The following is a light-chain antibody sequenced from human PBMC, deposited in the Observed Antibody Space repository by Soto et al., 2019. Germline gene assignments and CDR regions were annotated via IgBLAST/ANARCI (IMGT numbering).Light chain of an antibody. CDR2: DAS. V-gene: IGKV3-11*01. Sequence: IVLTQSPATLSLSLGERATLSCRASQSVSSYLAWYQHKPGQAPRLLIYDASNRATGIPARFSGSGSGTDFTLTISSLEPEDFAVYYCQQGSNWPPRTFGQGTKVDIK. CDR1: QSVSSY. CDR3: QQGSNWPPRT. J-gene: IGKJ1*01.